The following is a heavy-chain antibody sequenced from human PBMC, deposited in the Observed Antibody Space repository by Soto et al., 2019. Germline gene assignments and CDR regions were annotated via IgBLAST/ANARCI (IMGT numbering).Heavy chain of an antibody. V-gene: IGHV3-11*06. J-gene: IGHJ5*02. Sequence: XGSLILSCSGSGCTLGDSYMSWIRQAPGKGLEWLSYISPGSRYPAYADSVKGRFTISRDNAKRSLYLQMMSLTAEDTAIYYCVRGGGGGLFDPWGQGTMVTVSS. CDR1: GCTLGDSY. CDR2: ISPGSRYP. CDR3: VRGGGGGLFDP. D-gene: IGHD2-15*01.